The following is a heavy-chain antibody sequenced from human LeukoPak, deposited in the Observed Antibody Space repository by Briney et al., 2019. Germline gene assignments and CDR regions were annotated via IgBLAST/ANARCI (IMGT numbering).Heavy chain of an antibody. CDR3: ARGDPYYGSGSIDY. V-gene: IGHV4-59*01. Sequence: SETLSLTCTVSGGSISSYYWSWLRQPPGKGLEWIGYIYYSGSTNYNPSLKSRVTISVDTSKNQFSLKLSSVTAADTAVYYCARGDPYYGSGSIDYWGQGTLVTVSS. CDR2: IYYSGST. D-gene: IGHD3-10*01. J-gene: IGHJ4*02. CDR1: GGSISSYY.